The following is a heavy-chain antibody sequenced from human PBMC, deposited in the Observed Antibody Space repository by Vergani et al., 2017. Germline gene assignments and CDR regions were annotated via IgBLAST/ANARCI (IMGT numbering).Heavy chain of an antibody. V-gene: IGHV5-51*01. Sequence: EVQLVQSRAEVKKPRESLKISCKGSGYSFTSYWIGWVRQMPGKGLEWMGIIYPGDSDTRYSPSFQGQVTISADKSISTAYLQWSSLKASDTAMYYCARRGGYCSSTSCDYMDVWGKGTTVTVSS. J-gene: IGHJ6*03. CDR2: IYPGDSDT. CDR1: GYSFTSYW. D-gene: IGHD2-2*01. CDR3: ARRGGYCSSTSCDYMDV.